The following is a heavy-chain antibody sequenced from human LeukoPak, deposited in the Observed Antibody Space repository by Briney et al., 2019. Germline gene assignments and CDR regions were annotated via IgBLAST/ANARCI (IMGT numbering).Heavy chain of an antibody. CDR1: GLTVSTNY. CDR2: IYSGGTT. J-gene: IGHJ4*02. Sequence: GGSLRLSCAASGLTVSTNYMSWVRQAPGKGLEWVSVIYSGGTTYYADSVKGRFTISRENSKNTLYLQMNSLRVDDTAVYYCAKDLAGSGWYGGDYFDYWGQGTLVTVSS. D-gene: IGHD6-19*01. CDR3: AKDLAGSGWYGGDYFDY. V-gene: IGHV3-66*01.